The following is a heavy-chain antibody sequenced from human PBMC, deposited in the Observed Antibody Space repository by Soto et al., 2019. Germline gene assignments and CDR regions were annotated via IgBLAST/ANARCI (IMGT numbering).Heavy chain of an antibody. CDR2: VNPNGEST. D-gene: IGHD2-21*02. Sequence: QVQVVQSGAEVKAPGASVKVSCKASGYSSSNYYTHWVRQAPGQGLEWMGIVNPNGESTNYAQRVRGRVALTRDTSTNTDYMELSRLTSDDTAIYFCASVTTLRSNWGQGTLVSVSS. CDR1: GYSSSNYY. J-gene: IGHJ4*02. V-gene: IGHV1-46*01. CDR3: ASVTTLRSN.